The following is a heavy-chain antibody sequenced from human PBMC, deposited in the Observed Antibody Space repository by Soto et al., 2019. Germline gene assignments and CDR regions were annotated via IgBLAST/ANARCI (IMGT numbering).Heavy chain of an antibody. CDR3: QRDPVGDMRSFDI. CDR1: GDTFTDYY. CDR2: INPNSAQT. D-gene: IGHD3-16*01. J-gene: IGHJ3*02. V-gene: IGHV1-2*02. Sequence: TSVKVSGKASGDTFTDYYMHWVRQAPGQGLECVGWINPNSAQTYYAQKLQGRVTTTRDKSISTASTAPTTTRCDETAVYSCQRDPVGDMRSFDIWG.